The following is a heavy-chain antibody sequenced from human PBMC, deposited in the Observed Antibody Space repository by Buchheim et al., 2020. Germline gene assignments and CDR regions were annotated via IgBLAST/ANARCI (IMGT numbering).Heavy chain of an antibody. Sequence: QVQLVESGGGVVQPGRSLRLSCAASGFTFSSYGMHWVRQAPGKGLEWVAVISYDGSNKYYADSVKGRFTISRDNSKNTLYLQMNSLRAEDTAVYYCATERPNRYSYYYMDAWGKGTT. CDR3: ATERPNRYSYYYMDA. J-gene: IGHJ6*03. CDR2: ISYDGSNK. D-gene: IGHD1-1*01. CDR1: GFTFSSYG. V-gene: IGHV3-30*03.